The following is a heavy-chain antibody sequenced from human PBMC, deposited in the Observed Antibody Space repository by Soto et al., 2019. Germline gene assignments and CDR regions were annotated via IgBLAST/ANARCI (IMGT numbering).Heavy chain of an antibody. D-gene: IGHD7-27*01. J-gene: IGHJ4*02. V-gene: IGHV4-30-4*01. Sequence: QVQLQESGPGLVKPSQTLSLTCTVSGGSISSGDYYWSWIRQSPGKGLEWIGHIYDRGSTYRNPSLNSRVFILVDTSKNQFSLNLNPVTAADTAVYYCARGLSGDKVDYWGRGTLVTVSS. CDR2: IYDRGST. CDR3: ARGLSGDKVDY. CDR1: GGSISSGDYY.